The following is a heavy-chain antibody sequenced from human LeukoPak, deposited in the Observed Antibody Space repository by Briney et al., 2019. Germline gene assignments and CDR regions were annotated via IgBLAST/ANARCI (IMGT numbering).Heavy chain of an antibody. D-gene: IGHD3-3*01. Sequence: GGSLRLSCAASGVTVSSNYISWVRQAPGKGLEWISVIFTGSKTYYADSVKGRFTLSRDNSKNTVYLEMNSLRAEDTAVYYCARQADAGFDFWRGYPEGYFDYWGQGTLVTVSS. CDR3: ARQADAGFDFWRGYPEGYFDY. J-gene: IGHJ4*02. CDR1: GVTVSSNY. V-gene: IGHV3-53*01. CDR2: IFTGSKT.